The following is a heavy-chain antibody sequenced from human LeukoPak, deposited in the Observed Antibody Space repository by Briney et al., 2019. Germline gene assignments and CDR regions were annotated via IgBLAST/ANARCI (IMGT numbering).Heavy chain of an antibody. Sequence: GGSLRLSCAASGFTFSTYPMSWVRQSPGKGLVWVSSISGSGSITYYEDSLKGRFTISRDNSKNTLNLQMNSLSGDDTAVYYCVRDSPTVGGYGMDVWGQGTTVIVSS. CDR2: ISGSGSIT. CDR3: VRDSPTVGGYGMDV. J-gene: IGHJ6*02. D-gene: IGHD1-26*01. CDR1: GFTFSTYP. V-gene: IGHV3-23*01.